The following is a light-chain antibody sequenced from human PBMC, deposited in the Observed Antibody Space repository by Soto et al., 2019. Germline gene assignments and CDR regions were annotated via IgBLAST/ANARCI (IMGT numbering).Light chain of an antibody. CDR1: QSVSSN. V-gene: IGKV3-15*01. Sequence: EIVMTQSPDTLSVSPGERATLSCSASQSVSSNLAWYQQKPGQAPRLLIYKVSTRATGIPARFSGSGSGTEFTLTISSLQSEDLAIYYCQQHNNWPLTFGGGTKVELK. CDR3: QQHNNWPLT. CDR2: KVS. J-gene: IGKJ4*01.